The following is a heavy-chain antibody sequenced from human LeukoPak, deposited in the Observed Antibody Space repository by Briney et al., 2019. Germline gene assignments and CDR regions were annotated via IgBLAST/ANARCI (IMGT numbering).Heavy chain of an antibody. V-gene: IGHV1-18*01. Sequence: ASVKVSCKASGYTFTSYGISWVRQDPGQGLEWMGWISTYNGNTNYAQKFQGRVTMTRETSTSTAYMELRSLRSGDTAVYYCAIRTGTYPYYFDFWGQGTLVTVSS. J-gene: IGHJ4*02. CDR2: ISTYNGNT. D-gene: IGHD1-26*01. CDR3: AIRTGTYPYYFDF. CDR1: GYTFTSYG.